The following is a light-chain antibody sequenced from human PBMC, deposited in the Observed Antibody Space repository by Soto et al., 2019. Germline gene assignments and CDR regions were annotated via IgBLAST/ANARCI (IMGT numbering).Light chain of an antibody. CDR3: SSFSSIAREV. V-gene: IGLV2-14*01. Sequence: QSALTQPASVSGSPGQSITISCTGTSSDVGGYSYVSWYQQHPGKIPKLMIYEVSNRPSGVSHRFSGSKSGNTASLTISGLQTEDEADYYCSSFSSIAREVFGGGTKVTVL. CDR2: EVS. CDR1: SSDVGGYSY. J-gene: IGLJ2*01.